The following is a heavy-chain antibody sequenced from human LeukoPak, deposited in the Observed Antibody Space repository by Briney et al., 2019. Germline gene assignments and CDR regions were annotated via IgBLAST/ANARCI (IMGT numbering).Heavy chain of an antibody. V-gene: IGHV4-39*01. Sequence: SETLSLTCTVSGGSISSSSHYWGWIRQPPGRGLEWLGSIYYSGSTYYNPSLKSRATISVDTSKNQFSLKLSSVRAADTAVYHCARHIVVVSTPADWFDPWGQGTLVTVSS. J-gene: IGHJ5*02. CDR3: ARHIVVVSTPADWFDP. D-gene: IGHD2-21*01. CDR2: IYYSGST. CDR1: GGSISSSSHY.